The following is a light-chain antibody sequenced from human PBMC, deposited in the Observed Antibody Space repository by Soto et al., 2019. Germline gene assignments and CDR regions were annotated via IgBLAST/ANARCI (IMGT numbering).Light chain of an antibody. J-gene: IGLJ1*01. CDR1: SSDVGRYNY. CDR2: DVS. CDR3: RSHAGSPYV. Sequence: QSVLTQPRSVSGSPGQSVTISCTGTSSDVGRYNYVSWYQHHPGKAPKLMIYDVSTRPSGVPDRFSGSKSGTTASLSISGLQAEDEADYYCRSHAGSPYVFGTGTKVTVL. V-gene: IGLV2-11*01.